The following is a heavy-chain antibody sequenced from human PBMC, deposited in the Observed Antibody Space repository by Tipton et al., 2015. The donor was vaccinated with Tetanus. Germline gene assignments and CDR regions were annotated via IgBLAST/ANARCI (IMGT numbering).Heavy chain of an antibody. CDR2: PYYIGSS. CDR1: GDSVNSGSYS. D-gene: IGHD3-10*01. J-gene: IGHJ3*02. Sequence: GLVKPSETLSLTCIVSGDSVNSGSYSWNWIRQPPGRGLEWIGYPYYIGSSSYNPSLKTRVTISVDTSKNRLSLRLTSVTAADTAVYYCARGTEGTTGSGAFDIWGQGTLVTVSS. CDR3: ARGTEGTTGSGAFDI. V-gene: IGHV4-61*03.